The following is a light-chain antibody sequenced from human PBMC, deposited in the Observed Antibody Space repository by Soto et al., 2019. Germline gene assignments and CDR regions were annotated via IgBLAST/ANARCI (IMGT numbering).Light chain of an antibody. CDR1: QSVSSSY. CDR2: VAS. CDR3: QQYGSAPLVT. Sequence: EIVLTPSPGTLSLSPGERATLSCRASQSVSSSYLAWYQQKPGQAPRLLIYVASSRATGIPDRFSGSGSGTDFTLTISRLEPEDFAVYDCQQYGSAPLVTFGQGTRLEIK. V-gene: IGKV3-20*01. J-gene: IGKJ5*01.